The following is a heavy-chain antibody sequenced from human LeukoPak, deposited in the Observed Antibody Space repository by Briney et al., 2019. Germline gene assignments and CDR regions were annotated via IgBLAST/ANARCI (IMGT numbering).Heavy chain of an antibody. V-gene: IGHV3-21*01. Sequence: GGSLRLSCAASGFTFSGYNMIWVRQAPGKGLEWVSSIGSSGDYIYYADSVKGRFTTSRDNAKNSLYLQMNSLRVEDTAVYSCAGYNWFDPWGQGTLVTVSS. CDR3: AGYNWFDP. CDR1: GFTFSGYN. CDR2: IGSSGDYI. J-gene: IGHJ5*02.